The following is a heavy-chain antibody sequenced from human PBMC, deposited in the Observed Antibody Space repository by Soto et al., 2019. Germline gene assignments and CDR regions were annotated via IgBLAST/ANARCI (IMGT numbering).Heavy chain of an antibody. J-gene: IGHJ4*02. CDR3: ARLQYLPGALFDY. CDR1: GGSISSGGYY. D-gene: IGHD2-8*02. Sequence: SETLSLTCTVSGGSISSGGYYWSWIRQHPGKGLEWIGYIYYSGSTYYNPSLKSRVTISVDMSKNQFSLKLSSVTAADTAVYYCARLQYLPGALFDYWGQGTLVTVSS. CDR2: IYYSGST. V-gene: IGHV4-31*03.